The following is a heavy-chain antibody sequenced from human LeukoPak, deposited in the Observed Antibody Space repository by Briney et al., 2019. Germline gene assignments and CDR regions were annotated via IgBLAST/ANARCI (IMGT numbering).Heavy chain of an antibody. D-gene: IGHD6-13*01. CDR1: GGSISSSSYY. V-gene: IGHV4-39*01. Sequence: SETLSLTCTVSGGSISSSSYYWGWIRQPPGKGLEWIGSIYYSGSTYYNPSLKSRVTISVDTSKNQFSLKLSSVTAADTAVYYCASPRAAAGLFDVWGQGTMVTVYS. CDR3: ASPRAAAGLFDV. CDR2: IYYSGST. J-gene: IGHJ3*01.